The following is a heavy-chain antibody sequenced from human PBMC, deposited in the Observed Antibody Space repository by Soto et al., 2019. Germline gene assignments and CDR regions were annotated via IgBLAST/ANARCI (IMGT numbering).Heavy chain of an antibody. CDR3: AKGKGSSGYFGAFDI. Sequence: PGGSLRLSCAASGFTFSSYAMHWVRQAPGKGLEWASGINWNSNNIGYADSVKGRFTISRDNAKNSLYLQMNSLRAEDTALYYCAKGKGSSGYFGAFDIWGQGTMVTVSS. V-gene: IGHV3-9*01. CDR1: GFTFSSYA. D-gene: IGHD3-22*01. CDR2: INWNSNNI. J-gene: IGHJ3*02.